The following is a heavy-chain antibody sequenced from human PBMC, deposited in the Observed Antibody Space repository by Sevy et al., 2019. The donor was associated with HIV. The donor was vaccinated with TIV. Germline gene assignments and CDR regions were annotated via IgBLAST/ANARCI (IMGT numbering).Heavy chain of an antibody. CDR3: ARGHSSSWYNY. Sequence: SETLSLTCTVSGGSISSYYWSWIRQPPGKGLEWIGYIYYSGSTNYNPSLKSRVTISVDTSKNQFSLKLSSVTAADTAVYYCARGHSSSWYNYWGQGTLVTVSS. J-gene: IGHJ4*02. D-gene: IGHD6-13*01. CDR1: GGSISSYY. CDR2: IYYSGST. V-gene: IGHV4-59*01.